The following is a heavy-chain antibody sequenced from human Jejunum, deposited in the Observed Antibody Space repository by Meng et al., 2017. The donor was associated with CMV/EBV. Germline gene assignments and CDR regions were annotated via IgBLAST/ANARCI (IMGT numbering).Heavy chain of an antibody. V-gene: IGHV3-74*01. J-gene: IGHJ4*02. CDR1: GLSFNNYW. CDR3: VTGELFFDY. CDR2: INKDGSTT. Sequence: LRHSCAASGLSFNNYWMHWVRQVPGKGLVWVSRINKDGSTTVYADSVKGRFTISRDNAKNTLSLQISSLRAEDTAVYYCVTGELFFDYWGQGTLVTVSS. D-gene: IGHD3-10*01.